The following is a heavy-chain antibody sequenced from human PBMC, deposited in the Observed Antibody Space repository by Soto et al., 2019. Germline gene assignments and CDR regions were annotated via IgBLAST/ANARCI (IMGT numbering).Heavy chain of an antibody. CDR1: GGSFSGYY. CDR2: INHSGST. CDR3: ARALLRYIVN. V-gene: IGHV4-34*01. D-gene: IGHD3-9*01. Sequence: QVQLQQWGAGLLKPSETLSLTCAVYGGSFSGYYWSWIRQPPGKGLEWIGEINHSGSTNYNPSLKSRVTISVDASKNQFSLKLSSVTAADTAVYYCARALLRYIVNWGQGTLVTVSS. J-gene: IGHJ4*02.